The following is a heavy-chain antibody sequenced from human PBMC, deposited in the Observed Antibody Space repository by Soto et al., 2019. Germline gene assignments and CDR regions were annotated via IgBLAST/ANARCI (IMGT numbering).Heavy chain of an antibody. J-gene: IGHJ2*01. Sequence: EVQLVESGGGLVQPGGSLRLSCAASGFTVSSKFMSWVRQAPGKGLEWVSVIYSGGTTYYADSVKGRFTISRDNSKNTLNLQMNSLRAEDTAVYFCARDHISSSYSDWYFDLWGRGTLVTVSS. D-gene: IGHD6-6*01. CDR3: ARDHISSSYSDWYFDL. V-gene: IGHV3-66*01. CDR2: IYSGGTT. CDR1: GFTVSSKF.